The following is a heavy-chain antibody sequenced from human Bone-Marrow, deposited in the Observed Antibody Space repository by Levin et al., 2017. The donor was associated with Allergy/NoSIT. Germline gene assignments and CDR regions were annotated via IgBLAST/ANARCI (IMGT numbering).Heavy chain of an antibody. CDR3: AKDCYDITTGPGDYYYGMDV. J-gene: IGHJ6*02. V-gene: IGHV3-30*18. D-gene: IGHD3-9*01. CDR1: GFTFRTYG. Sequence: PGGSLRLSCAASGFTFRTYGMHWVRQAPGKGLEWVAILSYDGNNKNYAESVKGRFTISRDNSKNTLYLQMNSLRAEDTAVYYCAKDCYDITTGPGDYYYGMDVWGQGTTVTVSS. CDR2: LSYDGNNK.